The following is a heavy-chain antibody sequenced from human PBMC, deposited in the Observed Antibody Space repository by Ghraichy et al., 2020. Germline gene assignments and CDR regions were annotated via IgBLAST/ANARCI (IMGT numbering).Heavy chain of an antibody. J-gene: IGHJ2*01. CDR3: ARLPLPRRAAVGDWYFDL. V-gene: IGHV3-48*01. CDR2: ITGSSITI. Sequence: GGSLRLSWKGSAFSCSHYSMIWVLLPLRKALEWVSYITGSSITIFYTDSVKGRFTISRDNAKNSLYLQMNSLRAEDTAVYYCARLPLPRRAAVGDWYFDLWGRGTLVFVSS. CDR1: AFSCSHYS. D-gene: IGHD6-13*01.